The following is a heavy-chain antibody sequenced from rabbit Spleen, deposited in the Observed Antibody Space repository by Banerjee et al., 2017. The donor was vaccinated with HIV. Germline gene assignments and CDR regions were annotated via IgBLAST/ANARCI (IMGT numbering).Heavy chain of an antibody. D-gene: IGHD1-1*01. CDR3: ARNYVNAFDP. V-gene: IGHV1S45*01. CDR1: GFSFSSSYY. CDR2: IDTNDGDT. Sequence: QEQLVESGGGLVQPGASLTLTCTASGFSFSSSYYMCWVRQAPGKGLECIACIDTNDGDTDYANWPKGRFTISKTSSTTVTLQMTSLTAADTATYFCARNYVNAFDPWGPGTLVTVS. J-gene: IGHJ2*01.